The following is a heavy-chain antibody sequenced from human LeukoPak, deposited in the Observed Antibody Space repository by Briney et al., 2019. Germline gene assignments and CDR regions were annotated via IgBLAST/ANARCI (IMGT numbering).Heavy chain of an antibody. CDR1: RFTVSSNY. CDR3: ARDCGGDYSDAFDI. D-gene: IGHD2-21*02. J-gene: IGHJ3*02. Sequence: GRSLRLSCAASRFTVSSNYMSWVRQAPGRGLEWVSVIYSGGSTYYADSVMGRFTISRDNSKNTLYLQMNSLRAEDTAVYYCARDCGGDYSDAFDIWGQGTMVTVSS. V-gene: IGHV3-53*01. CDR2: IYSGGST.